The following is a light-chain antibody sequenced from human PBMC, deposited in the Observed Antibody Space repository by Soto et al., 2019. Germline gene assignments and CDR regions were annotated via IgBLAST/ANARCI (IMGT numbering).Light chain of an antibody. Sequence: DIHLTQSPSLLSASVGDIVTITCRASQGISQYVAWYQHTPGKAPKLLIYAAVVLQGGVPSRFSGAGSATEFILTISGLQPEDVATDYCQQVNYYPSTFGGGTRVEIK. J-gene: IGKJ4*01. CDR2: AAV. CDR1: QGISQY. CDR3: QQVNYYPST. V-gene: IGKV1-9*01.